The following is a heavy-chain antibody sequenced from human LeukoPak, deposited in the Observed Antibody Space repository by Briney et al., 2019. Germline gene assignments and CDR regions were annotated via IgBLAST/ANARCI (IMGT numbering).Heavy chain of an antibody. CDR2: VYHRGTT. V-gene: IGHV4-38-2*02. Sequence: SDTLSLTCTVSGYSITSGAYWGWIRQPPGKGLEWIANVYHRGTTYYNPSLKSRLTKSVDTSKNHFSLRLSSLSAADTAIYYGARFADTNYDASDIWGQGTLVTVSS. CDR3: ARFADTNYDASDI. D-gene: IGHD4-11*01. J-gene: IGHJ3*02. CDR1: GYSITSGAY.